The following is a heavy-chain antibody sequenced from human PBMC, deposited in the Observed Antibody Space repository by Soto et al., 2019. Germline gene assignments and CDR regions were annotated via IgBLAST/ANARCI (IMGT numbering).Heavy chain of an antibody. J-gene: IGHJ6*02. Sequence: QVQLVESGGGVVQPGRSLRLSCAASGFTFSSYAMHWVRQAPGKGLEWVAVISYDGSNKYYADSVKGRFTISRDNSKNPLYLQMNSLRAEDTAVYYCARDLVDSSGLAYYGMDVWGQGTTVTVSS. D-gene: IGHD6-19*01. CDR2: ISYDGSNK. V-gene: IGHV3-30-3*01. CDR1: GFTFSSYA. CDR3: ARDLVDSSGLAYYGMDV.